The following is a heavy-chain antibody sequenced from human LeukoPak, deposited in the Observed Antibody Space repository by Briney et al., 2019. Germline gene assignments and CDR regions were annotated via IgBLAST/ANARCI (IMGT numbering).Heavy chain of an antibody. D-gene: IGHD3-10*01. CDR3: ARHSPVYYDFDY. Sequence: SETLSLTCTVSGGSISSYYWSWIRQPPGKGLEWIAYIHYSGSTNYNPSLKSRVTISVDTSKNQFSLKVNSVTAADTAMYYCARHSPVYYDFDYWGQGTLVTVSS. CDR2: IHYSGST. V-gene: IGHV4-59*08. CDR1: GGSISSYY. J-gene: IGHJ4*02.